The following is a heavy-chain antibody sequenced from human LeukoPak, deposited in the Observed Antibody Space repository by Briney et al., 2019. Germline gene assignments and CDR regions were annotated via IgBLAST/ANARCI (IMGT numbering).Heavy chain of an antibody. Sequence: VASVKVSCKASGYSFTDKYMHWVRQAPGQGLEWMGIINPSGGSTSYAQKFQGRVTMTRDMSTSTVYMELSSLRSEDTAVYYCAKSWWEIAYCGGDCYFAGGAFDIWGQGTMVTVSS. V-gene: IGHV1-46*03. CDR3: AKSWWEIAYCGGDCYFAGGAFDI. D-gene: IGHD2-21*02. CDR2: INPSGGST. J-gene: IGHJ3*02. CDR1: GYSFTDKY.